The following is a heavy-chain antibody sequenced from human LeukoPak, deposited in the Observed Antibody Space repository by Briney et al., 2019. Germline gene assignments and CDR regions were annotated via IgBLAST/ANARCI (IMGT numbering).Heavy chain of an antibody. CDR3: ARPQYCGSNCYHAFEI. CDR1: GDSISSSNW. CDR2: IYHSGST. V-gene: IGHV4-4*02. Sequence: NPSGTLSLTCAVSGDSISSSNWWGWVRQPPGKGLEWIGEIYHSGSTNYNPSLKSRVTVSVDKSKNQFSLKLSSVTAADTAVYYCARPQYCGSNCYHAFEIWGQGTLVTVSS. J-gene: IGHJ3*02. D-gene: IGHD2-21*01.